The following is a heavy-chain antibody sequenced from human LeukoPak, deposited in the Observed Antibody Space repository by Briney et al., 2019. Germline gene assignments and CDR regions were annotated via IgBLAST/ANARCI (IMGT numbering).Heavy chain of an antibody. D-gene: IGHD6-13*01. CDR3: AKDIAAALLYYFDQ. J-gene: IGHJ4*02. Sequence: PGGSLRLSCAASGFTFDDYAMHWVRQAPGKGLEWVSGIGWSSATIGYADSVKGRFTISRDNARNSLYLQMNSLRPEDTALYYCAKDIAAALLYYFDQWGQGTLVTVSS. CDR1: GFTFDDYA. V-gene: IGHV3-9*01. CDR2: IGWSSATI.